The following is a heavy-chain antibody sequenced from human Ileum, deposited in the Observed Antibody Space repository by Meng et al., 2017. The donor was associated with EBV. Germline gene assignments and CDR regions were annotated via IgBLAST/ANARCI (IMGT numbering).Heavy chain of an antibody. CDR2: IIPIFAAP. CDR1: GGTFSTYA. V-gene: IGHV1-69*01. D-gene: IGHD3-22*01. J-gene: IGHJ4*02. Sequence: QVVQVGDEVKMPGSSVKVSCKASGGTFSTYAISWVRQAPGQGLEWMGGIIPIFAAPIYARKFQGRVTITADESTSTVYMELTSLTSEDTAVYFCARYFSDGSGFYNVDYWGQGTLVTVSS. CDR3: ARYFSDGSGFYNVDY.